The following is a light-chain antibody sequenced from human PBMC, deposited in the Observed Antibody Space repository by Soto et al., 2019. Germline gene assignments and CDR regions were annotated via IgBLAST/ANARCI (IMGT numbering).Light chain of an antibody. CDR2: GAS. V-gene: IGKV3-15*01. J-gene: IGKJ2*01. CDR3: QQYNNWPPTYT. CDR1: QSVSSN. Sequence: EIVMTQSPATLSVSPGERATLSCSASQSVSSNLVWYQQKPGQAPRLLIYGASTRATGIPARFSGSGSGTEFNLTISSLQSEDFAVYYCQQYNNWPPTYTFGQGTKLEIK.